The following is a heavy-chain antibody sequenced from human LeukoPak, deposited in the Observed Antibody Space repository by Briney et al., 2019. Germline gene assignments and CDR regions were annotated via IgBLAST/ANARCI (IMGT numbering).Heavy chain of an antibody. J-gene: IGHJ4*02. V-gene: IGHV3-23*01. CDR2: IDRGVGSTST. CDR3: VQEGQIDNYGKPD. D-gene: IGHD4-11*01. Sequence: PGGSLRLSFAASGFTFSSYNMSWVRQAPGKGLECVSAIDRGVGSTSTYYADSVKGRFTISRDNSQNTLYLQMNNLRADDTAVYYCVQEGQIDNYGKPDWGQGTLVTVSS. CDR1: GFTFSSYN.